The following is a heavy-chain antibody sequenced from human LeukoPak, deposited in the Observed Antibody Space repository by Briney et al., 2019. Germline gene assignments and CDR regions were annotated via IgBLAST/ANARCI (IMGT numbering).Heavy chain of an antibody. J-gene: IGHJ4*02. Sequence: GGSLRLSCAASGFTFSSYAMSWVRQAPGKGLEWVSAISGSGGSTYYADSVKCRFTISRDNSKSTLSLQMNFLRAEDTAVYYCTKDSSVPFGITDWGQGTLVTVSS. CDR2: ISGSGGST. CDR3: TKDSSVPFGITD. D-gene: IGHD5/OR15-5a*01. V-gene: IGHV3-23*01. CDR1: GFTFSSYA.